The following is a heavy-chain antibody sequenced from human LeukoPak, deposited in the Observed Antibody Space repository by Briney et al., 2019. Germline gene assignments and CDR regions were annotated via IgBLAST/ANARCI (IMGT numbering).Heavy chain of an antibody. J-gene: IGHJ3*02. D-gene: IGHD4-17*01. V-gene: IGHV3-7*01. Sequence: PGGSLRLSCAASGFTFSRYWMNWVRQAPGKGLEWVANIKQDESEKYYVDSVKGRFIISRDNAKNSLYLQMNNLRAEETAVYYCVREVEYGDYDGWGALDIWGQGTMVTVSS. CDR3: VREVEYGDYDGWGALDI. CDR2: IKQDESEK. CDR1: GFTFSRYW.